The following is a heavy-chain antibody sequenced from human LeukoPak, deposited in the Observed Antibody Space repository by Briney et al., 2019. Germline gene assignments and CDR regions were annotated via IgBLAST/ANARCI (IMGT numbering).Heavy chain of an antibody. D-gene: IGHD2-15*01. J-gene: IGHJ4*02. CDR2: ISSSSSYI. CDR3: ARDRGSWLLDY. CDR1: GSTFSSYS. Sequence: GGSLRLSCAASGSTFSSYSMNWVRQAPGKGLEWVSSISSSSSYIYYADSVKGRFTISRDNAKNSLYLQMNSLRAEDTAVYYCARDRGSWLLDYWGQGTLVTVSS. V-gene: IGHV3-21*01.